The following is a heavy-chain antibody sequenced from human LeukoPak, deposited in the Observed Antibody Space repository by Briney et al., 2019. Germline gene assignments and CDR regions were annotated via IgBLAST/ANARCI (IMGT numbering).Heavy chain of an antibody. CDR2: IYPGDSDT. V-gene: IGHV5-51*01. CDR1: GYSFTSYW. D-gene: IGHD5-24*01. J-gene: IGHJ4*02. Sequence: GESLKISCMDSGYSFTSYWIGWVRQMPGKGLEWVWIIYPGDSDTRYSPSFQGQVTISAGKSISTAYLEWSSLKASATSMYSCARQEDGYSPFDYWGQGTLVTVSS. CDR3: ARQEDGYSPFDY.